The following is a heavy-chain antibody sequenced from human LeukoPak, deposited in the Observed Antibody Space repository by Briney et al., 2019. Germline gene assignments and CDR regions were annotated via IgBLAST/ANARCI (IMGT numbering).Heavy chain of an antibody. D-gene: IGHD1-26*01. CDR1: GGSISSGSYY. CDR3: ARVGGAGWELPHYYYYYMDV. V-gene: IGHV4-61*02. Sequence: SETLSFTCTVSGGSISSGSYYWSWIRQPAGKGLEWIGRIYTSGSTNYNPSLKSRVTISVDTSKNQFSLKLSSVTAADTAVYYCARVGGAGWELPHYYYYYMDVWGKGTTVTVSS. J-gene: IGHJ6*03. CDR2: IYTSGST.